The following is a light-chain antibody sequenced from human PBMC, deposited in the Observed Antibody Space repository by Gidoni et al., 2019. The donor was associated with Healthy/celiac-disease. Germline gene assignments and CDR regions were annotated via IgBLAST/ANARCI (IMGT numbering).Light chain of an antibody. CDR2: GAS. CDR3: QQYGSSPWT. J-gene: IGKJ1*01. Sequence: DIVLTQAPGTLSLSPGERATLSCRASQSVSSTYLARYQQKPGQAPRLLIYGASSRATGIPDFTLTISRLEHEDFAVYYCQQYGSSPWTFGQGTKVEIK. V-gene: IGKV3-20*01. CDR1: QSVSSTY.